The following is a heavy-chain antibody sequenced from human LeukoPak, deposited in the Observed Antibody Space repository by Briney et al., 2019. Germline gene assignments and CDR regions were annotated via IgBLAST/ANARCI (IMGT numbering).Heavy chain of an antibody. CDR2: IIPIFGTA. CDR3: ASLVATISTGYGMDV. Sequence: GSSVKVSCKASGGTFSSYAISWVRQAPGQGLEWMGGIIPIFGTANYAQKFQGRVTITADESTSTAYMELSSLRSEDTAVYYCASLVATISTGYGMDVWGQGTTVTVSS. J-gene: IGHJ6*02. D-gene: IGHD5-12*01. CDR1: GGTFSSYA. V-gene: IGHV1-69*01.